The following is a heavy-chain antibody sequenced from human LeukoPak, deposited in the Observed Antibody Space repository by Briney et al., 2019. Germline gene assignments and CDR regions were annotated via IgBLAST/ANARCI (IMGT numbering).Heavy chain of an antibody. CDR1: GGSISSGGYS. V-gene: IGHV4-30-2*01. J-gene: IGHJ6*02. CDR3: ARHLYYYGMDV. Sequence: SQTLSLTCAVSGGSISSGGYSWSWIRQPPGKGLEWIGYIYHSGSTYYNPSLKSRVTISVDRSKNQFSLKLSSVTAADTAVYYCARHLYYYGMDVWGQGTTVTVSS. CDR2: IYHSGST.